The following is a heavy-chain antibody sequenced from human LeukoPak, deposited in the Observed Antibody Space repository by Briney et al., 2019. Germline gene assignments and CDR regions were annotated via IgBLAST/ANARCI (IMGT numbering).Heavy chain of an antibody. CDR1: GFTFSSYA. CDR2: ISGSGGST. CDR3: ARGGSGSYRKAEYDYGIYV. D-gene: IGHD3-10*01. V-gene: IGHV3-23*01. Sequence: GGSLRLSCAASGFTFSSYAMSWVRQAPGKGLEWLSAISGSGGSTYYADSVKGRFTISRDNAKNSLYLQMNSLRAEDTAVYHCARGGSGSYRKAEYDYGIYVWGQGATVTVSS. J-gene: IGHJ6*01.